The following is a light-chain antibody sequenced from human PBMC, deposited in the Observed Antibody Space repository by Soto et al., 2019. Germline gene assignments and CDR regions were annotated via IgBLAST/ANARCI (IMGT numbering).Light chain of an antibody. CDR1: NIGSKN. J-gene: IGLJ2*01. CDR3: QVWDISIV. Sequence: SYELTQPLSVSVALGQTARITCGGNNIGSKNVHWYQQKPGQAPVLVIYRDSNRPSGIPERFSGSNSGNTATLTISRAQAGDEADYYCQVWDISIVFGGGTKLTVL. CDR2: RDS. V-gene: IGLV3-9*01.